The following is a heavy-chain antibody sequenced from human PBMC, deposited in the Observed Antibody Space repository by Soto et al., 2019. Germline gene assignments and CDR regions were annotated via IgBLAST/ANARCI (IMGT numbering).Heavy chain of an antibody. D-gene: IGHD3-22*01. CDR2: IIPMFGTA. V-gene: IGHV1-69*12. CDR1: GGTFSSYA. Sequence: QVQLVQSGAEVKKPGSSVKVSCKTSGGTFSSYAISWVRQAPGQGLEWMGGIIPMFGTANYAQKFQGRVTITAEESTSTAYRDLSSLRSEDTAVYYCARSRANYYDSRGYYYYTFDYWGQGTLVTVSS. J-gene: IGHJ4*02. CDR3: ARSRANYYDSRGYYYYTFDY.